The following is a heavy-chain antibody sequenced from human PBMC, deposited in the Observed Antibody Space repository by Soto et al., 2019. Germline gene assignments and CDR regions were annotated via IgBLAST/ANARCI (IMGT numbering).Heavy chain of an antibody. Sequence: GGSLRLSCGASGFTFSNYGMHWVRQAPGKGLEWVAFISNDGSNKNYADSVKGRFSISRDNSENTLSLQLNSLRAEDTAVYFFAKAQHPVYYYHSRGHFQSWGQGTMVTVSS. CDR3: AKAQHPVYYYHSRGHFQS. CDR1: GFTFSNYG. D-gene: IGHD3-22*01. J-gene: IGHJ4*02. CDR2: ISNDGSNK. V-gene: IGHV3-30*18.